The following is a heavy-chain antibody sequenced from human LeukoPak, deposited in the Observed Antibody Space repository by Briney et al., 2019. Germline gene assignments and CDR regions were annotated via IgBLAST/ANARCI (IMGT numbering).Heavy chain of an antibody. CDR2: ISYDGSNK. D-gene: IGHD3-22*01. V-gene: IGHV3-30-3*01. CDR1: GFTFTNYA. Sequence: GGSLRLSCAASGFTFTNYAMRWVRQAPGKGLEWVAVISYDGSNKYYEDSVKGRFTISRDNSKNTLYLQMNSLRAEDTAVYYCARTYYSDSSGYYYCDYWGQGTLVTVSS. J-gene: IGHJ4*02. CDR3: ARTYYSDSSGYYYCDY.